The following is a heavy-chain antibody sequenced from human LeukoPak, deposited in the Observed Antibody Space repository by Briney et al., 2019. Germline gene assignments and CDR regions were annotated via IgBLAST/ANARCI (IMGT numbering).Heavy chain of an antibody. V-gene: IGHV3-74*01. CDR1: GFTFSSYW. CDR2: INTDGSST. CDR3: GRGGYWLDP. J-gene: IGHJ5*02. Sequence: GGSLRLSCAASGFTFSSYWMHWVRQVPGKGLVWVSRINTDGSSTSYADSVKGRFTISRDNAKNTLYLQMNTLRAEDTALYYCGRGGYWLDPWGQGTLVTASS.